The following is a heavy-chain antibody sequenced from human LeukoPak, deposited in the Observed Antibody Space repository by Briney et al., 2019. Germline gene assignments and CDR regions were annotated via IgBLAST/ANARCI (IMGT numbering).Heavy chain of an antibody. J-gene: IGHJ4*02. CDR2: IYYSGIT. CDR1: GVPISSSSYY. CDR3: ARHPKTYSSLKPYYFDY. D-gene: IGHD6-19*01. Sequence: SETLSLTCSVSGVPISSSSYYWGWIRQPPGKGLEWIGSIYYSGITYYNPSLKRRVTISVDSSKNQFSLKLSSVTAADTAVYYCARHPKTYSSLKPYYFDYWGQGTLVTVS. V-gene: IGHV4-39*01.